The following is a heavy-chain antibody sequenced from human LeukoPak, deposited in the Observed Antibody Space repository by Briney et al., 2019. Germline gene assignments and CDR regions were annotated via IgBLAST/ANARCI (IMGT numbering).Heavy chain of an antibody. J-gene: IGHJ6*02. CDR1: GFTFSTLA. CDR3: VKDKSSSSNVALPAVVRPHNYFYYVIDV. D-gene: IGHD2-2*01. Sequence: GRSLRLSCAASGFTFSTLAMSWDRQAPGKGLERVSGISGNGGKTYYADSVRGRFTISRDNSKNTLALRMSSLRADDTAMYYCVKDKSSSSNVALPAVVRPHNYFYYVIDVWGQGTTVIVSS. V-gene: IGHV3-23*01. CDR2: ISGNGGKT.